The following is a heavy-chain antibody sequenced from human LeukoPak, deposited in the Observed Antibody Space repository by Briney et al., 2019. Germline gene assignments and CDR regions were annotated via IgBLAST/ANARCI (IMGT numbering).Heavy chain of an antibody. CDR3: ASNIGYSSGWYLGWFDP. V-gene: IGHV3-7*01. Sequence: GGSLRLSCAASGFTFSSYWMSWVRQAPGKGLEWVANIKQDGSEKYYVDSVKGRFTISRDNAKNSLYLQMNSLRAEDTAVYYCASNIGYSSGWYLGWFDPWGQGTLVTVSS. J-gene: IGHJ5*02. D-gene: IGHD6-19*01. CDR2: IKQDGSEK. CDR1: GFTFSSYW.